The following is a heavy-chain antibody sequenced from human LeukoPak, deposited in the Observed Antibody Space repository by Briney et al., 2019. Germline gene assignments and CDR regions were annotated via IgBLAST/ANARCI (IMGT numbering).Heavy chain of an antibody. CDR3: ASIGDYHWYFDL. J-gene: IGHJ2*01. Sequence: SETLSLTCTVSGGSISSYYWSWIRQPPGKGLEWIGYIYYGGSTNYNPSLKSRVTISVDTSKNQFSLKLSSVTAADTAVYYCASIGDYHWYFDLWGRGTLVTVSS. CDR2: IYYGGST. V-gene: IGHV4-59*08. D-gene: IGHD4-17*01. CDR1: GGSISSYY.